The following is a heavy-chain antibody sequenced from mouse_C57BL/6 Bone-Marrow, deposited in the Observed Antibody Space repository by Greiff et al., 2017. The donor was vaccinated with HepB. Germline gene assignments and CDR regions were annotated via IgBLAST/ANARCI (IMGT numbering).Heavy chain of an antibody. V-gene: IGHV1-69*01. D-gene: IGHD2-2*01. Sequence: QVQLQQPGAELVMPGASVKLSCKASGYTFTSYWMHWVKQRPGQGLEWIGEIDPSDSYTNYNQKFKGKSTLTVDKSSSTAYMQLSSLTSEDSAVYYFLMVTDYYAMDYWGQGTSVTVSS. J-gene: IGHJ4*01. CDR2: IDPSDSYT. CDR3: LMVTDYYAMDY. CDR1: GYTFTSYW.